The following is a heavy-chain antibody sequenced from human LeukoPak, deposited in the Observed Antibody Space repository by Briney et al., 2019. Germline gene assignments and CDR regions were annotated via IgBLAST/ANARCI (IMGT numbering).Heavy chain of an antibody. CDR3: ARENLGDRSLDY. D-gene: IGHD2-21*01. V-gene: IGHV3-23*01. CDR2: ISGSGGST. Sequence: GGSLRLSCAASGFTFSSYAMSWVRQAPGKGLEWVSAISGSGGSTYYADSVKGRFTISRDNAKNSLYLQMNSLRAEDTAVYYCARENLGDRSLDYWGQGTLVTVSS. CDR1: GFTFSSYA. J-gene: IGHJ4*02.